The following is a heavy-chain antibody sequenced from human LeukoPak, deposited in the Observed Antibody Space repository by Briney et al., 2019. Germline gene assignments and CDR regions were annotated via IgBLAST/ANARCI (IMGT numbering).Heavy chain of an antibody. CDR3: ARDCGGSCYSGIFPNSHYGMDV. CDR1: GGTFSSYA. D-gene: IGHD2-15*01. V-gene: IGHV1-69*13. J-gene: IGHJ6*02. Sequence: GASVTVSCTASGGTFSSYAISWVRQAPGQGLEWMGGIIPIFGTANYAQKFQGRVTITADESTSTAYMELSSLRSEDTAVYYCARDCGGSCYSGIFPNSHYGMDVWGQGTTVTVSS. CDR2: IIPIFGTA.